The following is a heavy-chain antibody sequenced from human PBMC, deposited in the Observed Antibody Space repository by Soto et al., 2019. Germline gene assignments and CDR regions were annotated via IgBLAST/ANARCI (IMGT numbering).Heavy chain of an antibody. CDR3: AREGGIAAAKGAFDF. V-gene: IGHV3-20*04. J-gene: IGHJ3*01. D-gene: IGHD6-13*01. CDR2: INWNGGST. Sequence: GGSLRLSCAASGFTFGDYGMSWVRQAPGKGLEWVSGINWNGGSTGYADSVKGRFTISRDNAKNSLYLQMNSLRAEDTALYYCAREGGIAAAKGAFDFWGQGTMVTVSS. CDR1: GFTFGDYG.